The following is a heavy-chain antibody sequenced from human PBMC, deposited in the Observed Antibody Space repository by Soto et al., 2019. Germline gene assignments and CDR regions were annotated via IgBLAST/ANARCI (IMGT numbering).Heavy chain of an antibody. D-gene: IGHD4-17*01. J-gene: IGHJ6*02. Sequence: SETLSLTCAVSGGSISSGGYSWSWIRQPPGKGLEGTGYIYHSGSTYYNPSLKSRVTISVDRSKNQFSLKLSSVTAAATPVYYCAKEGDYGDYNYYYYYGMDVWGQGTTVTVSS. CDR1: GGSISSGGYS. V-gene: IGHV4-30-2*01. CDR2: IYHSGST. CDR3: AKEGDYGDYNYYYYYGMDV.